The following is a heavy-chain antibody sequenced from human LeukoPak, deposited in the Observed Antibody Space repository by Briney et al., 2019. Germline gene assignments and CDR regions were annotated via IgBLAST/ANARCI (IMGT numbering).Heavy chain of an antibody. CDR1: GFTFSSYS. Sequence: GGSLRLSCAASGFTFSSYSMNWVRQAPGKGLEWVSSISSSSSYVYYADSVKGRFTISRDNAKNSLYLQMNSLRAEDTAVYYCARRGFGDFPLDYWGQGTLVTVSS. J-gene: IGHJ4*02. CDR3: ARRGFGDFPLDY. V-gene: IGHV3-21*01. D-gene: IGHD3-10*01. CDR2: ISSSSSYV.